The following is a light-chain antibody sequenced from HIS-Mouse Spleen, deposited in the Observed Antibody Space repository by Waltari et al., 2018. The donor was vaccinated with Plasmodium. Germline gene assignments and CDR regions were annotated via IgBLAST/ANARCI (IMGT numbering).Light chain of an antibody. CDR2: LNSDGSH. J-gene: IGLJ2*01. V-gene: IGLV4-69*01. CDR3: QTWGTGMGV. CDR1: SGHSSYA. Sequence: QLVLTQSPSASASLGASVKLTCTLSSGHSSYAIAGHQQQPEKGPRYLMKLNSDGSHSKGDGIPDRFSGSSSGAERYLTISSLQSEDEADYYCQTWGTGMGVFGGGTKLTVL.